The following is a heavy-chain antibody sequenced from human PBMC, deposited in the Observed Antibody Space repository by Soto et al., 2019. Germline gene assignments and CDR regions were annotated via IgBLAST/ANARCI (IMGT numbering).Heavy chain of an antibody. CDR3: ARSPDSSGWYSPYYYYYYGMDV. CDR2: IYHSGST. D-gene: IGHD6-19*01. Sequence: SETLSLTCAVFGGSISSSNWWSWVRQPPGKGLEWIGEIYHSGSTNYNPSLKSRVTISVDKSKNQFSLKLSSVTAADTAVYYCARSPDSSGWYSPYYYYYYGMDVWGQGTTVTVSS. CDR1: GGSISSSNW. V-gene: IGHV4-4*02. J-gene: IGHJ6*02.